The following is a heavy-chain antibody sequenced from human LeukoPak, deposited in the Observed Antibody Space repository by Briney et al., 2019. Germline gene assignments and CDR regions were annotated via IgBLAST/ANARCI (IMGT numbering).Heavy chain of an antibody. J-gene: IGHJ4*02. CDR3: AKVATEGYYFDY. CDR1: GFTFSSYE. Sequence: AGGSLRLSCAASGFTFSSYEMNWVRQAPGKGLEWVSYIGSTGSTIYYADSVKGRFTISRDNAKNSLYLQMNSLRAEDTAVYYCAKVATEGYYFDYWGRGTLVTVSS. V-gene: IGHV3-48*03. CDR2: IGSTGSTI. D-gene: IGHD5-12*01.